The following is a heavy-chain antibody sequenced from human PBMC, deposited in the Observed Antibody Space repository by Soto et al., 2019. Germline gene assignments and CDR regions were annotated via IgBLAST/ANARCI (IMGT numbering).Heavy chain of an antibody. D-gene: IGHD1-26*01. J-gene: IGHJ6*02. CDR1: GDSVSSNSAA. V-gene: IGHV6-1*01. Sequence: SQTLSLTCAISGDSVSSNSAAWSWIRQSPSRGLGWLGRTFYRSKWYNDYAVSVKGRITINPDTSKNLFSLQLNSVTPEDTAVYYCAKEGGNHYYYYAMDVWGQGTTVTVSS. CDR3: AKEGGNHYYYYAMDV. CDR2: TFYRSKWYN.